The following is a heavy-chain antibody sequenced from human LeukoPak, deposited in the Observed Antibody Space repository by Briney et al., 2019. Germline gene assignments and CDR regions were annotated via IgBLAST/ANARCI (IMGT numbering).Heavy chain of an antibody. CDR3: ARASTLDCSSTSCSYYFDY. CDR2: IYPSGST. J-gene: IGHJ4*02. CDR1: GGSFSRGSYY. D-gene: IGHD2-2*01. Sequence: SQTLSLTCTVSGGSFSRGSYYWSWIRQPAGKGLEWIGRIYPSGSTNYNPSLKSRVTISVDTSRNQFSLKLNSVTAADTAVYYCARASTLDCSSTSCSYYFDYWGQGTLVTVSS. V-gene: IGHV4-61*02.